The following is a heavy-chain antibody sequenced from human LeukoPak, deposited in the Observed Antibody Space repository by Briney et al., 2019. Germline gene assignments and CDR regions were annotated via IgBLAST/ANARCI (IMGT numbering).Heavy chain of an antibody. CDR3: ASRVVPAAIGFDP. Sequence: SVKVSCKAPVGTFSSYAISWVRQAPGEGLEWMGGIIPIFGTANYAQKFQGRVTITTDESTSTAYMELSSLRSEDTAVYYCASRVVPAAIGFDPWGQGTLFTVSS. CDR1: VGTFSSYA. V-gene: IGHV1-69*05. J-gene: IGHJ5*02. D-gene: IGHD2-2*01. CDR2: IIPIFGTA.